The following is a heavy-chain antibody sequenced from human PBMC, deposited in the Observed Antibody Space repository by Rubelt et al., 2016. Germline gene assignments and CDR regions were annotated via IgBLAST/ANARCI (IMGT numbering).Heavy chain of an antibody. CDR2: IDWDDDK. J-gene: IGHJ6*02. CDR1: GFSLSTSGMC. V-gene: IGHV2-70*01. Sequence: QVTLRESGPALVKPTQTLTLTCTFSGFSLSTSGMCVSWIRQPPGKALEWLALIDWDDDKYYSTSLKTRLTISKDTSKNLVVLTMTNMDPVDTATYYCARILLPDYYDSSGGMDVWGQGTTVTVSS. D-gene: IGHD3-22*01. CDR3: ARILLPDYYDSSGGMDV.